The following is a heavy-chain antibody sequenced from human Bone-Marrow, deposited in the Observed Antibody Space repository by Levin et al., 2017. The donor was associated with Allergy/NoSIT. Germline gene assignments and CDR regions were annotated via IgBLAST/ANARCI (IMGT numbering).Heavy chain of an antibody. CDR3: AKAIPNSSSWCIYDY. Sequence: PSETLSLTCAASGFTFSSYAMSWVRQAPGKGPEWVSTIGGSGGITYYEDSVRGRFTISRDNSKNTLYLQMNSLRAEDTAVYYCAKAIPNSSSWCIYDYWGQGTLVTVS. V-gene: IGHV3-23*01. CDR1: GFTFSSYA. J-gene: IGHJ4*02. D-gene: IGHD6-13*01. CDR2: IGGSGGIT.